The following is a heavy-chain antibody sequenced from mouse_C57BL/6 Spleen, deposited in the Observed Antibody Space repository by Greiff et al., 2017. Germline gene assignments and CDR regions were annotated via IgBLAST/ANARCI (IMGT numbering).Heavy chain of an antibody. V-gene: IGHV5-17*01. Sequence: EVKLMESGGGLVKPGGSLKLSCAASGFTFSDYGMHWVRQAPEKGLEWVAYISSGSSTIYYADTVKGRFTISRDNAKNTLFLQMTSLRSEDTAMYYCARGTTVVAPYYYAMDYWGQGTSVTVSS. J-gene: IGHJ4*01. D-gene: IGHD1-1*01. CDR2: ISSGSSTI. CDR3: ARGTTVVAPYYYAMDY. CDR1: GFTFSDYG.